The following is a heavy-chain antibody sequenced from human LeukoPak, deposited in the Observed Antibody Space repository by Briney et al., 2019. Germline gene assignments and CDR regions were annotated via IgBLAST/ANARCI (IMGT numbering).Heavy chain of an antibody. CDR3: ARGGGIYGLWDY. D-gene: IGHD1-26*01. V-gene: IGHV3-74*03. CDR1: GFTFSSYA. Sequence: PGGSLRLSCAASGFTFSSYAMHWVRQAPGKGLVWVSRIYSDGSSYTADSVKGRFTISRDNAKDTLYLQMNSLRVEDTAVYYCARGGGIYGLWDYWGQGTLVTVSS. CDR2: IYSDGSSY. J-gene: IGHJ4*02.